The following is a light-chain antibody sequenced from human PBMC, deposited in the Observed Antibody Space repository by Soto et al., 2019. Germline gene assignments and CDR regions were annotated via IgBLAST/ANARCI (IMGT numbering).Light chain of an antibody. CDR3: QQYNDNWT. J-gene: IGKJ1*01. V-gene: IGKV1-5*03. CDR1: QSISSW. CDR2: KAS. Sequence: DIQMTQSPSTLSASVGDRVTITCRASQSISSWLAWYQQKPGKAPKLLIYKASTLQSGVPSRFSGSGSGTEFTLAISSLQPEDSATYYCQQYNDNWTFGQGTKV.